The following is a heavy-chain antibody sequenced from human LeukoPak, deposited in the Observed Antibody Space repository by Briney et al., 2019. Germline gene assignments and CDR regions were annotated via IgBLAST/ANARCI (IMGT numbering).Heavy chain of an antibody. CDR1: GFTFSSYG. CDR3: AKDWHDSSVYWDNWFDP. D-gene: IGHD3-22*01. CDR2: ISYDGSNK. V-gene: IGHV3-30*18. J-gene: IGHJ5*02. Sequence: GRSLRLSCAASGFTFSSYGMHWVRQAPGKGLEWVAVISYDGSNKYYADSVKGRFTISRDNSKNTLYLQMNSLRAEDTAVYYCAKDWHDSSVYWDNWFDPWGQGTLVTVSS.